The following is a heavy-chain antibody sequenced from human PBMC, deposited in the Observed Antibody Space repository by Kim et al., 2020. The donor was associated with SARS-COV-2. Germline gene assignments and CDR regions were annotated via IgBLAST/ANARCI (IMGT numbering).Heavy chain of an antibody. Sequence: GGSLRLSCAAFEFTFSNYAMTWVRQAPGKGLDWVSTISGTGGSTYYADSVKGRFTISRDNSKNTLSLQMDSLRADDTAVYYCAKDRGDLDGSKRGFDYWGQGTLVTVSS. V-gene: IGHV3-23*01. CDR3: AKDRGDLDGSKRGFDY. J-gene: IGHJ4*02. CDR1: EFTFSNYA. CDR2: ISGTGGST. D-gene: IGHD1-26*01.